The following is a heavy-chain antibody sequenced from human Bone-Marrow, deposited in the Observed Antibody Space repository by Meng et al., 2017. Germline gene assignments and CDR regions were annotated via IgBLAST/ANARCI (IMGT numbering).Heavy chain of an antibody. CDR3: ARRGLKWELLFDY. V-gene: IGHV1-2*02. Sequence: ASVKVSCKASGYTFTGYYMHWVRQAPGQGLEWMGWINPNSGGTNYAQKFQGRVTMTRDTSISTAYMELSRLRSDDTAVYYCARRGLKWELLFDYWGQGTLVTVSS. CDR2: INPNSGGT. J-gene: IGHJ4*02. D-gene: IGHD1-26*01. CDR1: GYTFTGYY.